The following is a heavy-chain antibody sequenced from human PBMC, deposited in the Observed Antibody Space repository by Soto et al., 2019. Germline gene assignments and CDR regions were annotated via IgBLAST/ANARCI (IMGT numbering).Heavy chain of an antibody. Sequence: QLQLQESGPGLVKPSETLSLTCTVSGGSISSSSYYWGWIRQPPGKGLEWIGSIYYSGSTYYNPSLKSRVTISVDTSKNQFSLKLSSVTAADTAVYYCARRVATISFGYYYYGMDVWGQGTTVTVSS. D-gene: IGHD5-12*01. CDR1: GGSISSSSYY. J-gene: IGHJ6*02. CDR3: ARRVATISFGYYYYGMDV. V-gene: IGHV4-39*01. CDR2: IYYSGST.